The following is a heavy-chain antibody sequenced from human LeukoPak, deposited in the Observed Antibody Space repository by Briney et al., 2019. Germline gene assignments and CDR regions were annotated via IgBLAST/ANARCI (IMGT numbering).Heavy chain of an antibody. CDR3: AILTGIAAAA. CDR2: INSDGSTT. D-gene: IGHD6-13*01. Sequence: GGSLRLSCVASGFTFSSYWMHRVRQAPGKGLVWVSRINSDGSTTTYADSVKGRFTISRDNAKNTLYLQMNSPRAEDTAIYYCAILTGIAAAAWGQGTLVTVSS. J-gene: IGHJ5*02. CDR1: GFTFSSYW. V-gene: IGHV3-74*01.